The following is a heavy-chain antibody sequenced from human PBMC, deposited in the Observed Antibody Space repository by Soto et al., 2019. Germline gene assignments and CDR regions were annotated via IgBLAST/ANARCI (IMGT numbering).Heavy chain of an antibody. Sequence: SETLSLTCSVFGDSIRSAHYFWGWVRQPPGKGLEWIGSIYHSGATFYDPCLRSRVTLSVDTTNNQFSLRLSSVTAADTAVYFCARQQYCGSSTCYDSLYYQYMDVWGKGTMVTV. V-gene: IGHV4-39*01. D-gene: IGHD2-2*01. CDR3: ARQQYCGSSTCYDSLYYQYMDV. CDR2: IYHSGAT. CDR1: GDSIRSAHYF. J-gene: IGHJ6*03.